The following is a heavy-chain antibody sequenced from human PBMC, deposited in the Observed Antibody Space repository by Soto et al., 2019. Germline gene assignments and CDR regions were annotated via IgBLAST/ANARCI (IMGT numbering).Heavy chain of an antibody. D-gene: IGHD3-22*01. CDR1: GFTFSSYA. Sequence: QAVGSLRLSCAASGFTFSSYAMSWVRQAPGKGLEWVSAISGSGGSTYYADSVKGRFTISRDNSKNTLYLQMNSLRAEDTAVYYCAKGKYYYDSSGYYYPYYFDYWGQGTLVTVSS. J-gene: IGHJ4*02. CDR3: AKGKYYYDSSGYYYPYYFDY. V-gene: IGHV3-23*01. CDR2: ISGSGGST.